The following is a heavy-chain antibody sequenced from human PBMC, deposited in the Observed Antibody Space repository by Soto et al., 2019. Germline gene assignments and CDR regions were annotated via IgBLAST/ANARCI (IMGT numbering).Heavy chain of an antibody. CDR1: GGTFSSYA. CDR2: IIPIFGTA. Sequence: SVKVSCKASGGTFSSYAISWVRQAPGQGLEWMGGIIPIFGTANYAQKFQGRVTITADESTSTAYMELSSLRSEDTAVYYCARCGYSYGYSYNWFDPWGQGTLVTVSS. CDR3: ARCGYSYGYSYNWFDP. J-gene: IGHJ5*02. V-gene: IGHV1-69*13. D-gene: IGHD5-18*01.